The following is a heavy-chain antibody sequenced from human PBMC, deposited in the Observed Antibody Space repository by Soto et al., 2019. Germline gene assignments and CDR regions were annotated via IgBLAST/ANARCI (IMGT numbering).Heavy chain of an antibody. D-gene: IGHD2-15*01. CDR2: INANSGYT. CDR3: ARENACSGGSCHPDY. Sequence: ASVKVSCKTSGYTFTGHYMHWVRQAPGQGLEWMGYINANSGYTSYAQKFQGRVTMTRDTSISTVYMELSRLRTDDTAVYYCARENACSGGSCHPDYWGQGTPVTVSS. CDR1: GYTFTGHY. V-gene: IGHV1-2*02. J-gene: IGHJ4*02.